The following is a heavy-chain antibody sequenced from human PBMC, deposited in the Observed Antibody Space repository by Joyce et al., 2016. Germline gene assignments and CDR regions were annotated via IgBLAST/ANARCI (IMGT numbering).Heavy chain of an antibody. CDR1: GFSCRSYG. Sequence: QAQLVESGGGVAQPGKSLRLSCAGSGFSCRSYGMHWVRQGPGKGLEWLEVIWYDATKKYYADSVKGRFAISRDNSKKTLYLQLDSLRAEDTAVYYCARELTGSYYYGLDVWGQGTTVTVSS. D-gene: IGHD2-8*02. CDR3: ARELTGSYYYGLDV. CDR2: IWYDATKK. V-gene: IGHV3-33*01. J-gene: IGHJ6*02.